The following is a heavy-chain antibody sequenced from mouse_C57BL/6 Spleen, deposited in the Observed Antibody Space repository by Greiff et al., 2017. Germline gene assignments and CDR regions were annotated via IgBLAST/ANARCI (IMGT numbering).Heavy chain of an antibody. CDR2: IDPNSGST. V-gene: IGHV1-64*01. J-gene: IGHJ1*03. Sequence: QVQLQQPGAELVKPGASVKLSCKASGYTFTSYWMHWVKQRPGQGLEWIGMIDPNSGSTNYNEKFKSKATLTVDKSSSTAYMQLSSLTSEDSAVYYCARHYYGSSYSYWYFDVWGTGTTVTVSS. CDR1: GYTFTSYW. CDR3: ARHYYGSSYSYWYFDV. D-gene: IGHD1-1*01.